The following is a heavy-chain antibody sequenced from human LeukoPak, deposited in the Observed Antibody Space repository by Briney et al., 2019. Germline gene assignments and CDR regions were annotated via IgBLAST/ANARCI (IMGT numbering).Heavy chain of an antibody. CDR3: AKGYYGGGLYYFDY. J-gene: IGHJ4*02. V-gene: IGHV3-48*03. D-gene: IGHD3-16*01. Sequence: PGGSLRLSCAASGFTFSSYEMNWVRQAPGKGLEWVSYISSSGSTIYYADSVKGRFTISRDNAKNSLYLQMNSLRAEDTALYYCAKGYYGGGLYYFDYWGQGTLVTVSS. CDR1: GFTFSSYE. CDR2: ISSSGSTI.